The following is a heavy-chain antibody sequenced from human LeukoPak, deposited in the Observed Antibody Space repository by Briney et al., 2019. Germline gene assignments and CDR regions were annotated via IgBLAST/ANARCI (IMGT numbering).Heavy chain of an antibody. CDR1: GFTFSSYA. D-gene: IGHD3-3*01. V-gene: IGHV3-23*01. J-gene: IGHJ4*02. CDR2: ISGSGGST. CDR3: AKERDSYYDFWGGYSANDY. Sequence: PGGSLRLSCAAAGFTFSSYAMSWVRQAPGKGLEWVSAISGSGGSTYYADSVKGRFTISRDNSKNTLYLQMNSLRAEDTAVYYCAKERDSYYDFWGGYSANDYWGQGTLVTVSS.